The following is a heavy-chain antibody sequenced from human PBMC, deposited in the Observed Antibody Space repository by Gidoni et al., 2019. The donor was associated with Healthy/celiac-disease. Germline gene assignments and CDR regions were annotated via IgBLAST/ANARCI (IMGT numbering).Heavy chain of an antibody. CDR3: ARTYGSGSYYSPYGMDV. CDR1: GYTFTSYA. Sequence: QVQLVQSGAEVKKPGASVKVSCKASGYTFTSYAMHWVRQAPGQRLEWMGWINAGNGNTKYSQKFQGRVTITRDTSASTAYMELSSLRSEDTAVYYCARTYGSGSYYSPYGMDVWGQGTTVTVSS. V-gene: IGHV1-3*01. J-gene: IGHJ6*02. CDR2: INAGNGNT. D-gene: IGHD3-10*01.